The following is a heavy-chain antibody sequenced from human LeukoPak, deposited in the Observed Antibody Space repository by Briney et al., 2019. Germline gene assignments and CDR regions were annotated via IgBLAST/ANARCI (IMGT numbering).Heavy chain of an antibody. J-gene: IGHJ4*02. CDR1: GYTFTGYY. CDR2: INPNSGGT. V-gene: IGHV1-2*02. Sequence: ASVKVSCKASGYTFTGYYMHWVRQAPGQGLEWMGWINPNSGGTNYAQKFQGRVTMTRDTSISTAYMELSRLRSDDTAVYYCARSRPHCSSTSCYGYDYWGRGTLVTVSS. CDR3: ARSRPHCSSTSCYGYDY. D-gene: IGHD2-2*01.